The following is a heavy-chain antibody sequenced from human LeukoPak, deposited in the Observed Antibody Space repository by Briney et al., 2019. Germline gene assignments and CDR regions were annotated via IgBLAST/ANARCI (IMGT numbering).Heavy chain of an antibody. D-gene: IGHD3-3*01. J-gene: IGHJ4*02. CDR3: GXXXGXXYXFXXGXWPXYFXY. CDR1: GGSISSYY. CDR2: IYYSGST. Sequence: TLXXXCTVSGGSISSYYWSWIRQPPGKGLEWIGYIYYSGSTNYNPSLKSRVTISVDTSKNQFSLKMSSVTAADTAVYYCGXXXGXXYXFXXGXWPXYFXYWGQGTLXTVSS. V-gene: IGHV4-59*01.